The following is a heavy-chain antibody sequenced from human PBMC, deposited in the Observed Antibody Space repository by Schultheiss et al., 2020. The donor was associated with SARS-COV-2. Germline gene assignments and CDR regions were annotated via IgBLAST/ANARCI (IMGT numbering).Heavy chain of an antibody. J-gene: IGHJ6*02. CDR3: ARHGGSNYVVAYYYGMDV. V-gene: IGHV4-39*01. D-gene: IGHD3-16*01. CDR2: IYYSGST. CDR1: GGSISSSSYY. Sequence: SQTLSLTCTVSGGSISSSSYYWGWIRQPPGKGLEWIGSIYYSGSTYYNPSLKSRVTISVDRSKNQFSLKLSSVTAADTAVYYCARHGGSNYVVAYYYGMDVWGQGTTVTVSS.